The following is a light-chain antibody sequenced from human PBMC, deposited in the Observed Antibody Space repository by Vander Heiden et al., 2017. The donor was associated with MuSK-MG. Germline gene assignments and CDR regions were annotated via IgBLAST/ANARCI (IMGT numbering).Light chain of an antibody. J-gene: IGKJ4*01. V-gene: IGKV1-39*01. CDR3: QQSYSTPPG. CDR1: QSISSY. Sequence: DIQMTQSPYSLSASVGDRVTITCRASQSISSYLNWYQQKPGKAPKLLIYAASSLQSGVPSRFSGSGSGTDFTLTISSLQPEDFATYYCQQSYSTPPGFGGGTKVEIK. CDR2: AAS.